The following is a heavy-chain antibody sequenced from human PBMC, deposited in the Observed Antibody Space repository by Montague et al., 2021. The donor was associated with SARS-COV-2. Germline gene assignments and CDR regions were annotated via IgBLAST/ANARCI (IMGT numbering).Heavy chain of an antibody. J-gene: IGHJ6*02. Sequence: CAISGDSVSSNRATWNWVRQTPERHLEWLGGTYYRSKRYNDYAVSVRGRVTINPDTSKNQFSLQLNSLTPEDTAIYYCTSGREGNYNVMDVWGQGTTVTVSS. CDR3: TSGREGNYNVMDV. D-gene: IGHD1-1*01. CDR1: GDSVSSNRAT. CDR2: TYYRSKRYN. V-gene: IGHV6-1*01.